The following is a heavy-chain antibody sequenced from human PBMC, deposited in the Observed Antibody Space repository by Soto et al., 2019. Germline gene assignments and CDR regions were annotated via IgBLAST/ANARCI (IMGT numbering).Heavy chain of an antibody. J-gene: IGHJ3*02. CDR2: ISSNGGST. CDR3: ARGYGSGLFDI. Sequence: GGSLRLSCAASGFTFSSYAMHWVRQAPGKGLEYVSAISSNGGSTYYANSVKGRFTISRDNSKNTLYLQMGSLRAEDMAVYYCARGYGSGLFDIWGQGTMVTVPS. V-gene: IGHV3-64*01. CDR1: GFTFSSYA. D-gene: IGHD3-10*01.